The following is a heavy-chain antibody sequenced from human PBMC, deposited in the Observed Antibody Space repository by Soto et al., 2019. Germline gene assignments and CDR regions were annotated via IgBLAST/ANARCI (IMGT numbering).Heavy chain of an antibody. D-gene: IGHD5-12*01. Sequence: QLQLQESGSGLVKPSQTLSLTCAVSGGSISSGGYSWSWIRQPPGKGLEWIGYIYNGGSTYYNPSRKSRVTISVDRSKNQFSLKLSSVTAADTAVYYCAAGGGLPRYYWGQGTLVTVSS. J-gene: IGHJ4*02. CDR1: GGSISSGGYS. V-gene: IGHV4-30-2*01. CDR3: AAGGGLPRYY. CDR2: IYNGGST.